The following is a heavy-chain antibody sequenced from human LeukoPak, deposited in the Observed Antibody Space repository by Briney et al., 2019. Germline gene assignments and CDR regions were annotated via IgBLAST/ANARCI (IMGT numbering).Heavy chain of an antibody. CDR3: AKDVDYCTSTTCFFDY. V-gene: IGHV3-43*01. J-gene: IGHJ4*02. D-gene: IGHD2/OR15-2a*01. Sequence: GGSLRLSCAASGFTFDDHTMHWVRHVPGKGLEWVSLIKFDGVTSDYADSVRGRFTVSRDNSNNSLYLQMNSLTPEDTAFYYCAKDVDYCTSTTCFFDYWGQGTLVTVSS. CDR1: GFTFDDHT. CDR2: IKFDGVTS.